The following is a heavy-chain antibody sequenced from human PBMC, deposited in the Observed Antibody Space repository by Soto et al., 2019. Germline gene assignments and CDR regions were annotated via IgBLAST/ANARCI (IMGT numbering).Heavy chain of an antibody. J-gene: IGHJ4*02. D-gene: IGHD3-22*01. V-gene: IGHV3-23*01. CDR3: AKEGNYDSSGPFDY. Sequence: GGSLRLSCAASGFTFSSYAMSWVRQAPGKGLEWVSAISGSGGSTDYADSVKGRFTISRDNSKNTLYLQMNSLRADDTAVYYCAKEGNYDSSGPFDYWGQGTLVTVYS. CDR2: ISGSGGST. CDR1: GFTFSSYA.